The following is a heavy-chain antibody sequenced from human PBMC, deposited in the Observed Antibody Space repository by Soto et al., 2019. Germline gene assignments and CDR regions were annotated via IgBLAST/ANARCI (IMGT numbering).Heavy chain of an antibody. J-gene: IGHJ4*02. V-gene: IGHV3-21*06. CDR2: ISSSSSYI. D-gene: IGHD3-22*01. CDR1: GFTFSSYS. CDR3: ARDRNVYYYDSSGYSDY. Sequence: GGSLSLSCAASGFTFSSYSMNWVRQAPGKGLEWVSSISSSSSYIYYADSVKGRFTISRDNAKNLLYLQMNSLRAEDTAVYYCARDRNVYYYDSSGYSDYWGQGTLVTVSS.